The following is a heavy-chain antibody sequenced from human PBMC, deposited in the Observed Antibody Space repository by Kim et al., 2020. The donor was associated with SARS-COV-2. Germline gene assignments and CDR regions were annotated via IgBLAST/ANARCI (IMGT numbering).Heavy chain of an antibody. V-gene: IGHV3-23*01. D-gene: IGHD3-3*01. CDR2: IHSGSNGGK. Sequence: GGSLRLSCVASGFTFQNNAMIWVRQAPGKGLDWVAGIHSGSNGGKYYADSVRGRFTISRDDSRNTLYLQMNSLRADDTAIYYCATAPIRGIRYDSYYWGQGTLVTVSS. CDR3: ATAPIRGIRYDSYY. J-gene: IGHJ4*02. CDR1: GFTFQNNA.